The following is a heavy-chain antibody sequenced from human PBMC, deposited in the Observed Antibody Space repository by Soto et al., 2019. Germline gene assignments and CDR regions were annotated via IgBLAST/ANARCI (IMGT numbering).Heavy chain of an antibody. CDR3: ARVLTNYDYVWGSYRLNWFDP. CDR1: GDAISIINL. J-gene: IGHJ5*02. D-gene: IGHD3-16*02. V-gene: IGHV4-4*02. Sequence: PSEALSLTCAFSGDAISIINLWSWLRQPPAKGLKWIGEIYHSGSTTYNPSLKSRVTISVDKSKNQFSLKLSSVTAADTAVYYCARVLTNYDYVWGSYRLNWFDPWGQGTLVTVS. CDR2: IYHSGST.